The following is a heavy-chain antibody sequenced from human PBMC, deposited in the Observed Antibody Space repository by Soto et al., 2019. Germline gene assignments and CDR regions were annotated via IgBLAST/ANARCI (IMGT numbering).Heavy chain of an antibody. J-gene: IGHJ4*02. D-gene: IGHD3-10*01. CDR2: VYSSGTT. CDR3: ARDIGSYAYGEGY. V-gene: IGHV4-4*07. Sequence: LSLTCSVSGGSINSYWWSWIRQPAGKGLEWIGRVYSSGTTDYNPSLNSRATLSVETSKNQFSLKLSSVTAADTAVYYCARDIGSYAYGEGYWGQGIQVTVSS. CDR1: GGSINSYW.